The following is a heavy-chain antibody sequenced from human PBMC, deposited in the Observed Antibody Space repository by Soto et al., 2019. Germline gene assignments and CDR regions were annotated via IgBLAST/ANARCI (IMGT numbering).Heavy chain of an antibody. J-gene: IGHJ3*02. CDR1: GFTFSSYG. Sequence: LRLSCAASGFTFSSYGMHWVRQSPGKGLEWVAVISYDGSNKYYADSVKGRFTISRDNSKNTLYLQMNSLRAEDTAVYYCAKVGSGYSYGPPGAFDIWGQGTMVTVSS. CDR3: AKVGSGYSYGPPGAFDI. D-gene: IGHD5-18*01. V-gene: IGHV3-30*18. CDR2: ISYDGSNK.